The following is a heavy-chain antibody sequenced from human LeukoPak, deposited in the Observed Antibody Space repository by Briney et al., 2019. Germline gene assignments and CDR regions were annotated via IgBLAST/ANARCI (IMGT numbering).Heavy chain of an antibody. CDR1: GGSISGYY. CDR2: IYTSGST. J-gene: IGHJ5*02. V-gene: IGHV4-4*07. D-gene: IGHD2-2*01. CDR3: AREQYQRFDP. Sequence: PSGTLSLTCTGSGGSISGYYWSWIRQPAGKGLEWIGRIYTSGSTNYNPSLKSRVTMSVDTSKNQFSLKLSSVTAADTAVYYCAREQYQRFDPWGQGTLVTVSS.